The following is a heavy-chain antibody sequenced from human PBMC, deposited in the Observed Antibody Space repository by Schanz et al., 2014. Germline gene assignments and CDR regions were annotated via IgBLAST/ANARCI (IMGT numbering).Heavy chain of an antibody. CDR3: ARDHAGAAARFGH. J-gene: IGHJ4*02. D-gene: IGHD1-26*01. V-gene: IGHV1-2*06. CDR1: GYTFTGYY. Sequence: QVQLMQSGAEVKKPGASVKVSCKASGYTFTGYYMHWVRQAPGQGLEWMGRINPNSGGTIYPQKFQGRVTMARDTSISTAYMELSGLRSDDTAVYYCARDHAGAAARFGHWGQGTLVTVSS. CDR2: INPNSGGT.